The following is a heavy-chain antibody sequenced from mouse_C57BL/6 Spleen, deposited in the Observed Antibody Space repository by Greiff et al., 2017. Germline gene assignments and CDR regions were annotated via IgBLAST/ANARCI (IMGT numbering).Heavy chain of an antibody. D-gene: IGHD2-12*01. CDR2: INYDGSST. CDR3: AKGGIVTTGYAMDY. V-gene: IGHV5-16*01. Sequence: EVKLVESEGGLVQPGSSMKLSCTATGFNFSDYYMACVRQVPAKGLEWVANINYDGSSTYYLASLKISFFISRDNAKNRQYLQMSSLKSEDTATYYCAKGGIVTTGYAMDYWGQGTSVTVSS. CDR1: GFNFSDYY. J-gene: IGHJ4*01.